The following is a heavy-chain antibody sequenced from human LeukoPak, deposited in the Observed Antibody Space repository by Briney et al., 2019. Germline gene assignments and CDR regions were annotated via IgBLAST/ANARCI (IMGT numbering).Heavy chain of an antibody. Sequence: ASVNVSCKASGYTFTSYGTNWVRQATGQGLEWMGWMNPNSGNTGYAQKFQGRVTMTRNTSISTAYMELSSLRSEDTAVYYCAREKYYRGDGYTTWGQGTLVTVSS. CDR1: GYTFTSYG. J-gene: IGHJ5*02. D-gene: IGHD5-24*01. V-gene: IGHV1-8*01. CDR3: AREKYYRGDGYTT. CDR2: MNPNSGNT.